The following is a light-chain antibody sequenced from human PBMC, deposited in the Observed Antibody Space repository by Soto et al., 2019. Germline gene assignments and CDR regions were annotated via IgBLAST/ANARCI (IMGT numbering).Light chain of an antibody. CDR3: QQYNTWPRT. V-gene: IGKV3-15*01. Sequence: EIVMTQSPATLSVSPGERATVSCRASQSVSSNLAWYQQKPGQAPRLLIYGASTRATGIPARFSGSGSGTDFTLTIGRLQYEDFAVYYCQQYNTWPRTFGEGTKVEIK. J-gene: IGKJ4*01. CDR2: GAS. CDR1: QSVSSN.